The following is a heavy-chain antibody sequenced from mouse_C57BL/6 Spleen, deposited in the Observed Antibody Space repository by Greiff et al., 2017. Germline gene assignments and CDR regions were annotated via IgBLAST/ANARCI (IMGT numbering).Heavy chain of an antibody. J-gene: IGHJ2*01. Sequence: EVMLVESEGGLVQPGSSMKLSCTASGFTFSDYYMAWVRQVPEKGLEWVANINYDGSSTYYLDSLKSRFIISRDNAKNILYLQMSSLKSEDTATYYCARDHDGYYDFDYWGQGTTLTVSS. CDR3: ARDHDGYYDFDY. D-gene: IGHD2-3*01. CDR1: GFTFSDYY. CDR2: INYDGSST. V-gene: IGHV5-16*01.